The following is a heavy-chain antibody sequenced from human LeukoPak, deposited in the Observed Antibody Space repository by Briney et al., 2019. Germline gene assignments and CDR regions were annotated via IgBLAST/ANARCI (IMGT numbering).Heavy chain of an antibody. J-gene: IGHJ4*02. V-gene: IGHV1-69*13. CDR1: GGTFSSYA. Sequence: TVKVSCKASGGTFSSYAISWVRQAPGQGLEWMGGIIPIFGTANYAQKFQGRVTITADESTSTAYMELSSLRSEDTAVYYCAREAHSGSYRRLDYWGQGTLVTVSS. CDR3: AREAHSGSYRRLDY. CDR2: IIPIFGTA. D-gene: IGHD1-26*01.